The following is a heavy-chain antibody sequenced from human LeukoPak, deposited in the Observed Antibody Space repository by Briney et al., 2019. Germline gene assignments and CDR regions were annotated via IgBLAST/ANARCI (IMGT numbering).Heavy chain of an antibody. Sequence: SETLSLTCTVSGGSVSSGSYYWSWIRQPPGKGLEWIGYIYYSGSTNYNPSLKSRVTISVDTSKNQFSLKLSSVTAADTAVYYCARDPYYYDSRGAFDIWGQGTMVTVSS. D-gene: IGHD3-22*01. V-gene: IGHV4-61*01. J-gene: IGHJ3*02. CDR1: GGSVSSGSYY. CDR2: IYYSGST. CDR3: ARDPYYYDSRGAFDI.